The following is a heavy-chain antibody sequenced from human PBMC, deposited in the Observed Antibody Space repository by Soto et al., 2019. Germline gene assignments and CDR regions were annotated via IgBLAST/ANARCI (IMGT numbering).Heavy chain of an antibody. V-gene: IGHV3-49*04. Sequence: GSLRLSCTASGFTFGDYAMSWVRQAPGKGLEWVGFIRSKAYGGTTEYAASVKGRFTISRDDSKSIAYLQMNSLKTEDTAVYYCTRASYYDFWSGYYTRRDYYYYGMDVWGQGTTVTVSS. D-gene: IGHD3-3*01. J-gene: IGHJ6*02. CDR1: GFTFGDYA. CDR2: IRSKAYGGTT. CDR3: TRASYYDFWSGYYTRRDYYYYGMDV.